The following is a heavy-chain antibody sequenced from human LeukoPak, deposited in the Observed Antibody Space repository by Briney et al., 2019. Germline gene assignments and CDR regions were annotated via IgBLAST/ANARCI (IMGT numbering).Heavy chain of an antibody. V-gene: IGHV1-8*02. CDR2: MNPNSGNT. D-gene: IGHD6-19*01. CDR3: ARARVSHSSGDS. CDR1: GYTFTTYE. J-gene: IGHJ4*02. Sequence: ASVKVSCTASGYTFTTYEIHWVRQASGQGLEWMGWMNPNSGNTGYTQKFQGRVTMTRSTSINTAYMELSSLRSDDTAVYYCARARVSHSSGDSWGQGTLVTVSS.